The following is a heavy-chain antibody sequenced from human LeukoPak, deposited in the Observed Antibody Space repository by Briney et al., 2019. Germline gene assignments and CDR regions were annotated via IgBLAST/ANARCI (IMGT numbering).Heavy chain of an antibody. CDR1: GFTFSSYA. D-gene: IGHD3-22*01. CDR3: ARENYYDSSGYYSNFDY. Sequence: GGSLRLSCAASGFTFSSYAMHWVRQAPGKGLEWVAVISYDGSNKYYADSVKGRFTISRDNSKNTLYLQMNSLRAEDTAVYYCARENYYDSSGYYSNFDYWSQGTLVTVSS. CDR2: ISYDGSNK. J-gene: IGHJ4*02. V-gene: IGHV3-30*04.